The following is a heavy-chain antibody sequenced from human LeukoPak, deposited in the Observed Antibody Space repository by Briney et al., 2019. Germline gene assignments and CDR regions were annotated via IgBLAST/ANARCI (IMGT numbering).Heavy chain of an antibody. CDR1: GDSISNYY. D-gene: IGHD2/OR15-2a*01. CDR2: IYYSEST. Sequence: SETLSLTSTVSGDSISNYYWSWIRQPPGKGLEWIGYIYYSESTNYNPSLKSRVTISTDTSKSQFSLNLRSVTAEDTGIYYCARGRCRNSGCRPYFDYWGQGTQVTVSS. CDR3: ARGRCRNSGCRPYFDY. J-gene: IGHJ4*02. V-gene: IGHV4-59*01.